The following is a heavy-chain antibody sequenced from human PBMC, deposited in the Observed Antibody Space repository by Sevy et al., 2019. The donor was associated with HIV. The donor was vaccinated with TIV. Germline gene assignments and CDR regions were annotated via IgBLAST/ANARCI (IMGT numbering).Heavy chain of an antibody. J-gene: IGHJ6*02. CDR2: INGKGRST. D-gene: IGHD2-2*01. CDR3: AKTIDSGGGVVPAANYYYYGMDV. CDR1: GFTFSGYA. Sequence: GGSLRLSCAVSGFTFSGYAMNWVRQAPGKGLEWVSAINGKGRSTHYADSVEGRFTISRDNSKNTLYLQMNSLRTEDTALQYSAKTIDSGGGVVPAANYYYYGMDVWGQGTTVTVSS. V-gene: IGHV3-23*01.